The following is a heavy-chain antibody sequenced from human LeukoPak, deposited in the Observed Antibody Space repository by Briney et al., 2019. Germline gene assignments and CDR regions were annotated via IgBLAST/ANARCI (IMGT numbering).Heavy chain of an antibody. D-gene: IGHD1-20*01. J-gene: IGHJ4*02. CDR3: ARATYNWNVAYFDY. CDR2: IYSGGST. Sequence: GGSLRLSCAASGFTFSDYYMSWVRQAPGKGLEWVSVIYSGGSTYYADSVKGRFTISRDNSKNTLYLQMNSLRAEDTAVYYCARATYNWNVAYFDYWGQGTLVTVSS. V-gene: IGHV3-66*01. CDR1: GFTFSDYY.